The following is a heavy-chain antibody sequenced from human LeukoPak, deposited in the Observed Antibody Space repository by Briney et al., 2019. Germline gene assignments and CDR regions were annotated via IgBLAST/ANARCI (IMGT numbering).Heavy chain of an antibody. J-gene: IGHJ4*02. V-gene: IGHV4-39*01. CDR3: ARGSRSGGSCYGY. CDR1: GGSISSDSYY. Sequence: SETLSLTCTVSGGSISSDSYYWGWIRQPPGKGLEWIGSIYYSGSTYYNPSLKSRVTISVDTSKSQFSLKLSSVTAADTAVYYCARGSRSGGSCYGYWGQGTLVTVSS. CDR2: IYYSGST. D-gene: IGHD2-15*01.